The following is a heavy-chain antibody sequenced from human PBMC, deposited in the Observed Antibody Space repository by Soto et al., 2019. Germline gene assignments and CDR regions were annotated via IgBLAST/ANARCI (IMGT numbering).Heavy chain of an antibody. V-gene: IGHV4-34*01. J-gene: IGHJ4*02. CDR3: ARWGSGWYYFDY. CDR1: GGSFSGYY. Sequence: SETLSLTCAVYGGSFSGYYWSWIRQPPGKGLEWIGEINHSGSTNYNPSLKSRVTISVDTSKNQFSLKLSSVTAADTGVYYCARWGSGWYYFDYWGQGTLVTVSS. D-gene: IGHD6-19*01. CDR2: INHSGST.